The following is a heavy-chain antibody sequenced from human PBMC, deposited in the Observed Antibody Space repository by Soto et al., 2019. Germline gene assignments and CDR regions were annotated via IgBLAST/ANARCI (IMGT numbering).Heavy chain of an antibody. CDR2: INHDGST. CDR1: GGSFSGYY. J-gene: IGHJ4*02. V-gene: IGHV4-34*01. D-gene: IGHD4-17*01. Sequence: QVQLKQWGAGLLRPSETLSLTCGVYGGSFSGYYWSWIRQPPGKGLEWIGEINHDGSTNYNPSLKSRVTISLDTSKKQISLKLTSVTAADTAVYFCARDYGAQYYFDYWGQGTLVTVSS. CDR3: ARDYGAQYYFDY.